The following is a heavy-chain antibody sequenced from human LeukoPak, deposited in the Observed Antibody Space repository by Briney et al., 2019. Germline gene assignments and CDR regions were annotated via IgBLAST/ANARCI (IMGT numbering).Heavy chain of an antibody. CDR1: GGTFSSYA. J-gene: IGHJ4*02. Sequence: GASVKVSCKASGGTFSSYAISWVRQAPGQGLEWMGGIIPLFGTANYAQKFLGRVIITADESMSTTYMYLSSLKSEDTAVYYCAREWAGYGSGSYYYYWGQGTLVTVSS. CDR3: AREWAGYGSGSYYYY. D-gene: IGHD3-10*01. V-gene: IGHV1-69*13. CDR2: IIPLFGTA.